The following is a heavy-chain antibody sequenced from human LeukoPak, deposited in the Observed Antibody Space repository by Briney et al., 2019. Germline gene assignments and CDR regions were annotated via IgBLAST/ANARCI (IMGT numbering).Heavy chain of an antibody. CDR3: ARGGAVACHGIIDY. D-gene: IGHD6-19*01. V-gene: IGHV4-59*01. J-gene: IGHJ4*02. CDR1: GGSISSYY. CDR2: IYYSGST. Sequence: SETLSLTCTVSGGSISSYYWSWIRQPPGKGLEWIGYIYYSGSTNYNPSLKSRVTISVDTSKNQFSLKLSSVTAADTAVYYCARGGAVACHGIIDYWGQGTLVTVSS.